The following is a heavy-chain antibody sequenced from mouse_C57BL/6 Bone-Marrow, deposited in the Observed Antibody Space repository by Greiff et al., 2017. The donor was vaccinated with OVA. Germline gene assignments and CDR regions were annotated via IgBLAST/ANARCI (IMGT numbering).Heavy chain of an antibody. Sequence: VQLKESGPGLVKPSQSLSLTCSVTGYSITSGYYWNWIRQFPGNKLEWMGYISYDGSNNYNPSLKNRISITRDTSKNQFFLKLNSVTTEDTATYYCARDSNYGYAMDYWGQGTSVTVSS. J-gene: IGHJ4*01. CDR3: ARDSNYGYAMDY. CDR2: ISYDGSN. V-gene: IGHV3-6*01. D-gene: IGHD2-5*01. CDR1: GYSITSGYY.